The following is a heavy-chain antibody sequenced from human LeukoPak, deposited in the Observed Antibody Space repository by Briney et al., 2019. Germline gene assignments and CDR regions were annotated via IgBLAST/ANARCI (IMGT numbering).Heavy chain of an antibody. CDR3: AKADDGNYPPHY. Sequence: GGSLRLSCAASGFTFRSYDIHWVRQAPGKGLEWVALISYDGSHKYYADLVQGRFTISRDNSKNTVYLQMDSLRVEDTAVYYCAKADDGNYPPHYWGQGTLVTVSS. CDR1: GFTFRSYD. CDR2: ISYDGSHK. V-gene: IGHV3-30*18. D-gene: IGHD1-7*01. J-gene: IGHJ4*02.